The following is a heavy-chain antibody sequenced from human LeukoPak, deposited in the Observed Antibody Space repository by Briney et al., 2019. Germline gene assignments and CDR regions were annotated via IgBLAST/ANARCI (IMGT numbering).Heavy chain of an antibody. V-gene: IGHV4-34*01. CDR1: GGSFSGYY. J-gene: IGHJ5*02. CDR3: AREKIRRDYYGSGSYSWFDP. D-gene: IGHD3-10*01. CDR2: INHSGST. Sequence: SETLSLTCAVHGGSFSGYYLSWIRQPPGKGLEWIGEINHSGSTNYNPSLKSRVTISVDTSKNQFSLKLSSVTAADTAVYYCAREKIRRDYYGSGSYSWFDPWGQGTLVTVSS.